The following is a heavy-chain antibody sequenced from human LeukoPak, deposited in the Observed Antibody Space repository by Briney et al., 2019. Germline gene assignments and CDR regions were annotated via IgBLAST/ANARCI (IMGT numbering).Heavy chain of an antibody. CDR2: IYTSGST. CDR3: ARDCATLPGAFDI. Sequence: KPSETLSLTCTVSGGSISSGSYYWSWIRQPAGKGLEWIGRIYTSGSTNYNPSLKSRVTISVDTSKNQFSLKLSSVTAADTAVYYCARDCATLPGAFDIWGQGTMVTVSS. V-gene: IGHV4-61*02. D-gene: IGHD1-26*01. CDR1: GGSISSGSYY. J-gene: IGHJ3*02.